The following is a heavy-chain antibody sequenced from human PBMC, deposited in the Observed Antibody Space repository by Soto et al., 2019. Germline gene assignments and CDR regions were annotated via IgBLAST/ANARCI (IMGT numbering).Heavy chain of an antibody. Sequence: EVQLVESGGDLVQRGGSLRLSCAVSGFTFNMYSMNWVRRAPGKGLEWVSYISSSSSVIYYADSVKGRFTVARDNAKNALYVQMNSLRDEETAVYYCARVAAGAASYSSGTGYDDPSDIWGQGTMVTVSS. V-gene: IGHV3-48*02. D-gene: IGHD3-9*01. CDR3: ARVAAGAASYSSGTGYDDPSDI. CDR1: GFTFNMYS. CDR2: ISSSSSVI. J-gene: IGHJ3*02.